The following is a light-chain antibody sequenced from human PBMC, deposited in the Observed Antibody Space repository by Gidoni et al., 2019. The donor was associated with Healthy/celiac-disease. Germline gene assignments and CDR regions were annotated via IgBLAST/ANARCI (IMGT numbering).Light chain of an antibody. CDR2: WAS. CDR3: QQYYSTPWT. Sequence: RATINCKSSQSVLYSSNNKNYLAWYQQKPGQPPKLLIYWASTRESGVPDRFSGSGSGTDFTLTISSLQAEDVAVYYCQQYYSTPWTFGQGTKVEIK. CDR1: QSVLYSSNNKNY. V-gene: IGKV4-1*01. J-gene: IGKJ1*01.